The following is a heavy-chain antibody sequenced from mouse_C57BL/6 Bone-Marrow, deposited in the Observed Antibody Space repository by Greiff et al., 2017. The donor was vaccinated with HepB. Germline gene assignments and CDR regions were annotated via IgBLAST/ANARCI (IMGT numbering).Heavy chain of an antibody. V-gene: IGHV1-81*01. Sequence: VQLQQSGAELARPGASVKLSCKASGYTFTSYGISWVKQRTGQGLEWIGEIYPRSGNTYYNEKFKGKATLTADKSSSTAYMELRSLTSEDSAVYFCARGFYYGRTWFAYWGQGTLVTVSA. CDR2: IYPRSGNT. CDR1: GYTFTSYG. CDR3: ARGFYYGRTWFAY. D-gene: IGHD1-1*01. J-gene: IGHJ3*01.